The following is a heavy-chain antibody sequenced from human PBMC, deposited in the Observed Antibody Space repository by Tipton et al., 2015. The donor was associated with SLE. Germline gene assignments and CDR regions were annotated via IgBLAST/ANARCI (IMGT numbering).Heavy chain of an antibody. J-gene: IGHJ4*02. CDR3: ARSIFGVVSLFDY. V-gene: IGHV3-7*01. D-gene: IGHD3-3*01. Sequence: SLRLSCAASGFTFSSYWMSWVRQAPGKGLEWVANIKQDGSEKYYVDPVKGRFTISRDNAKNSLYLQMNSLRAEDTAVYYCARSIFGVVSLFDYWGQGTLVTVSS. CDR1: GFTFSSYW. CDR2: IKQDGSEK.